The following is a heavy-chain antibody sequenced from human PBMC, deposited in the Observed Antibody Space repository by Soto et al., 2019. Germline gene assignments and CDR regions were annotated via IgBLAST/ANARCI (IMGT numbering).Heavy chain of an antibody. CDR2: ISPNSNYR. J-gene: IGHJ4*02. Sequence: YGSLSCAASGFPFRDVYMTCIRQAPRKGLEWLSYISPNSNYREYADSVKGRHTISRDNAKKSLYLQMNSLRAEDTAVYSCATGTNWNYVTHHFDYWGQGTLVSVAS. V-gene: IGHV3-11*05. D-gene: IGHD1-7*01. CDR1: GFPFRDVY. CDR3: ATGTNWNYVTHHFDY.